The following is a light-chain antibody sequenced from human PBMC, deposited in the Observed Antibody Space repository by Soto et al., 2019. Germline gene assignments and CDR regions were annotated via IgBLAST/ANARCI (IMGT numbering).Light chain of an antibody. Sequence: DIQMTQSPSTLSASVGDRVTITCRASQSITNWLAWYQHKPGRAPKLLIYDVSTLEDGAPSGFAGSGFGTEFTLTISSLQPEDFATYCCQQANSFPLTFGGGTKVDIK. CDR2: DVS. V-gene: IGKV1-5*01. CDR3: QQANSFPLT. J-gene: IGKJ4*01. CDR1: QSITNW.